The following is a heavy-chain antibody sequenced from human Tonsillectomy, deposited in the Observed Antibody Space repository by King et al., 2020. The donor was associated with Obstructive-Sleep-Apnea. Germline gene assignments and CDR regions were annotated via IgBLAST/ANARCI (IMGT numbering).Heavy chain of an antibody. Sequence: VQLQQWGAGLLKPSETLSLTCAVFGGSFSDYYWNWIRQPPGKGLEWIVEINHSGSTNYNPSLKSRVTISVDTSKNQFSLKLNSVTAADTAVYYCARGSGAAAVNWFDPWGQGTLVTVSS. CDR1: GGSFSDYY. CDR3: ARGSGAAAVNWFDP. J-gene: IGHJ5*02. D-gene: IGHD6-13*01. V-gene: IGHV4-34*01. CDR2: INHSGST.